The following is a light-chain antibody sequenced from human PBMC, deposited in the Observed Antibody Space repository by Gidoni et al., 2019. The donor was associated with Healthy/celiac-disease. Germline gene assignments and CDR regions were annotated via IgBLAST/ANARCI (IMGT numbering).Light chain of an antibody. J-gene: IGKJ2*02. CDR1: QSISSY. CDR3: QQSYSTPSWT. V-gene: IGKV1-39*01. Sequence: DIEMTQSPSSLSASVGDRVTITCRASQSISSYLNWYQQKPGKATNLLIYAASSLQSGVPSRFSGSGSGTDFTLTISSLQPEDFATYYCQQSYSTPSWTFGQGTKLEIK. CDR2: AAS.